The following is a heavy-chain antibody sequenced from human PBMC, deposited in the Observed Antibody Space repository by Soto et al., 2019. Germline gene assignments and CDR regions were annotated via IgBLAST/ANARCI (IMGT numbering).Heavy chain of an antibody. CDR2: ISYDGSKK. J-gene: IGHJ3*02. CDR3: ANWGGAFDI. Sequence: QVQLVESGGGVVQSGRSLRLSCAASGFSFSSYGMHWVRQAQGKGLEWVAVISYDGSKKYYAGSVKGRFTISRDNSKNTLYLQMNSRRAEDTAVYFCANWGGAFDIWGQGTMVTVSS. D-gene: IGHD2-21*01. CDR1: GFSFSSYG. V-gene: IGHV3-30*18.